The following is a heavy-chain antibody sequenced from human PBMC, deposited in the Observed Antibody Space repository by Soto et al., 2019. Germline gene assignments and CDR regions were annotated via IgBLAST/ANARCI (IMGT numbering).Heavy chain of an antibody. CDR1: GGSISSYY. CDR2: IYYSGST. J-gene: IGHJ4*02. D-gene: IGHD5-18*01. CDR3: AGDRAAMA. V-gene: IGHV4-59*01. Sequence: QVQLQESGPGLVKPSETLSLTCTGSGGSISSYYWSWIRQPPGKGLEWLLYIYYSGSTNYNPSLKSRVDKSVDTPKNQFTLKLGPVTAADTAVYYCAGDRAAMAWGQGTLVTVSS.